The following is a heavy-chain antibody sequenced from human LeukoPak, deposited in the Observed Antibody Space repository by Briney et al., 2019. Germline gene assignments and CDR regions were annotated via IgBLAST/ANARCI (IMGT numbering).Heavy chain of an antibody. V-gene: IGHV1-69*01. D-gene: IGHD3-10*01. CDR2: IIPIFGTA. J-gene: IGHJ3*02. Sequence: ASVKVSCKASGGTFSSYAISWVRQAPGQGLEWMGGIIPIFGTANYAQKFQGRVTITADESTSTAYMELSSLRSEDTAVYYYARTEFYGSGSYPHDAFDIWGQGTMVTVSS. CDR3: ARTEFYGSGSYPHDAFDI. CDR1: GGTFSSYA.